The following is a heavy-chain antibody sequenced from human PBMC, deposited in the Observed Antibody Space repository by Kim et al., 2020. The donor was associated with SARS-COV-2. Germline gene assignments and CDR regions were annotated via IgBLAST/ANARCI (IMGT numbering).Heavy chain of an antibody. Sequence: GGSLRLSCAASGFTITDNYMSWVRQAPGRGLEWISIIYSGGSTHYIDSVLGRFTISRDKPRNTVHLQMDSLRAEDTAVYYCARPRLTYFLDTSSPYGMDVWGQGTTVTVSS. CDR1: GFTITDNY. CDR3: ARPRLTYFLDTSSPYGMDV. J-gene: IGHJ6*02. CDR2: IYSGGST. D-gene: IGHD2-2*01. V-gene: IGHV3-53*01.